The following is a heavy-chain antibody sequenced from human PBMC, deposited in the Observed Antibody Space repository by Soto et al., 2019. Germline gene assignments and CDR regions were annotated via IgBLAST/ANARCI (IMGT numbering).Heavy chain of an antibody. CDR2: MNPNSGYS. CDR1: GYTFTSYD. CDR3: ARTDGDLDY. J-gene: IGHJ4*02. Sequence: QVHLVQSGAEVKKPGASVRVSCKTSGYTFTSYDINWVRQATGQGLEWMGWMNPNSGYSGHTQKFQGRVTMTRDTSISTAYMELSSLRSEDTAVYYCARTDGDLDYWGQGTLVTVSS. V-gene: IGHV1-8*01. D-gene: IGHD4-17*01.